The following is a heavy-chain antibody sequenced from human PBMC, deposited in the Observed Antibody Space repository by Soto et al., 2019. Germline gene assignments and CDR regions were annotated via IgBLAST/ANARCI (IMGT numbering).Heavy chain of an antibody. CDR3: ARRYCSDSYCSYFDY. Sequence: GGSLRLSCAVSGFSFGSYWMSWVRQAPGKGLEWLASIKDDGSERYYLDSVKGRFTISRDNAKDSLSLQMNSLRGEDTAIYYCARRYCSDSYCSYFDYWGRGTLVTVSS. J-gene: IGHJ4*02. CDR1: GFSFGSYW. D-gene: IGHD2-15*01. CDR2: IKDDGSER. V-gene: IGHV3-7*03.